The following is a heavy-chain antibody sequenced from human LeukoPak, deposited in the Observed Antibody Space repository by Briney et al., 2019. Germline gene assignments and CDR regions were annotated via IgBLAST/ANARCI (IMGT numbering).Heavy chain of an antibody. CDR3: ARVKASSTSWTFDQ. V-gene: IGHV4-4*07. Sequence: SETLSLTCSVSGGSTNSYYWSWIRQSGGKGLEWIGRIYSSRSTGYNPSLNSRLTTSIDTSKNQYALTLKSVTATDTAVYYCARVKASSTSWTFDQWGQGALVTVSS. D-gene: IGHD2-2*01. CDR1: GGSTNSYY. CDR2: IYSSRST. J-gene: IGHJ4*02.